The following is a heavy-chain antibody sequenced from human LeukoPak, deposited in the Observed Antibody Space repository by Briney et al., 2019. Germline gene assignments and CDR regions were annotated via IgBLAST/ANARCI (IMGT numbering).Heavy chain of an antibody. Sequence: GGSLRLSCAASGFTFSSYAMSWVRQTPGKALEWVSTISGGGAGTYYADSVKGRFTISRDNSKNTLSLQVNSLRAEDTALYYCAKGYCSGTICYAGIFQHWGQGTLVTVSS. CDR1: GFTFSSYA. V-gene: IGHV3-23*01. CDR2: ISGGGAGT. J-gene: IGHJ1*01. D-gene: IGHD2-2*01. CDR3: AKGYCSGTICYAGIFQH.